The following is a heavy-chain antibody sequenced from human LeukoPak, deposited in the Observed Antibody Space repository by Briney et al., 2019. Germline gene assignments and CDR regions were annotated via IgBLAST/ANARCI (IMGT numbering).Heavy chain of an antibody. V-gene: IGHV3-23*01. CDR3: AKEPLFPSQLPYYFDY. Sequence: GGSLRLSCAASGFTFSSYAMSWVRQAPGKGLEWVSAISGSGGSTYYADSVKGRSTISKDNSKNTLYLQMNSLRAEDTAVYYCAKEPLFPSQLPYYFDYWGQGTLVTVSS. D-gene: IGHD2-2*01. J-gene: IGHJ4*02. CDR2: ISGSGGST. CDR1: GFTFSSYA.